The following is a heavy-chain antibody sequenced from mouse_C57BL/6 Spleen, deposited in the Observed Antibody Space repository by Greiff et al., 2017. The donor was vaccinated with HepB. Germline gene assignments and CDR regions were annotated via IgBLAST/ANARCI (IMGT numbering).Heavy chain of an antibody. J-gene: IGHJ1*03. CDR1: GFSLTSYG. CDR2: IWSGGST. V-gene: IGHV2-2*01. Sequence: QVQLKESGPGLVQPSQSLSITCTVSGFSLTSYGVHWVRQSPGKGLEWLGVIWSGGSTDYNAAFISRLSISKDNSKSQVFFKMNSLQADDTAIYYCARNSPSYWYFDVWGTGTTVTVSS. CDR3: ARNSPSYWYFDV.